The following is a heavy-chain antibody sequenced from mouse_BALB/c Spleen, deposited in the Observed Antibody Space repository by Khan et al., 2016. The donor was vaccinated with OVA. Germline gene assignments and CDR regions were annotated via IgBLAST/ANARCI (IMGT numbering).Heavy chain of an antibody. V-gene: IGHV1-53*01. J-gene: IGHJ3*01. CDR3: TGGGYGGFAS. CDR1: GYTFTSYY. D-gene: IGHD2-2*01. CDR2: INPSNGDT. Sequence: QVQLQQSGAELVKPGASVKLSCKASGYTFTSYYMYWVKQRPGQGLEWIGDINPSNGDTYFNEKFKNKATLTDDKSSSTTYMRLSSLTSEDSTVYCCTGGGYGGFASWGQGTLVTVSA.